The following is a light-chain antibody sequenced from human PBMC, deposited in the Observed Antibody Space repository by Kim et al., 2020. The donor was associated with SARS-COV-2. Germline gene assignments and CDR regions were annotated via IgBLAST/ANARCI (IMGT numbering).Light chain of an antibody. CDR2: EVS. V-gene: IGLV2-8*01. CDR1: SSDVGGYNY. J-gene: IGLJ2*01. CDR3: SSYAGSNKVV. Sequence: GQSVTISSTGTSSDVGGYNYVSWYQQHPGKAPKLMIYEVSKRPSGVPDRFSGSKSGNTASLTVSGLQAEDEADYYCSSYAGSNKVVFGGGTQLTVL.